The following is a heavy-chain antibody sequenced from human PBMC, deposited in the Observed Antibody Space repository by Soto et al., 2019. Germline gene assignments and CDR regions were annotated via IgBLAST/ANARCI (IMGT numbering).Heavy chain of an antibody. CDR3: AREERIVLMVYAIDGMDV. D-gene: IGHD2-8*01. CDR2: IYYSGST. J-gene: IGHJ6*02. CDR1: GGSISSSSYY. Sequence: SETLSLTCTVSGGSISSSSYYWGWIRQPPGKGLEWIGSIYYSGSTYYNPSLKSRVTISVDTSKNQFSLKLSSVTAADTAVYYCAREERIVLMVYAIDGMDVWGQGTTVTVSS. V-gene: IGHV4-39*07.